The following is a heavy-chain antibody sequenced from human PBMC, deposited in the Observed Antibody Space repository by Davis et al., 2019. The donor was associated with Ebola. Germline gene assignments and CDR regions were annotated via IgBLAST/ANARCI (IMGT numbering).Heavy chain of an antibody. J-gene: IGHJ2*01. CDR1: GASISSAGYS. Sequence: LRLSCAVSGASISSAGYSWSWIRQPPGKGLEWIGYVYPSGITYYRPSLKSRVAISMDRSKNQFSLNLSSVTAADTAVYYCARDLRNCSGGSCYSGWYFHLWGRGTLVTVSS. D-gene: IGHD2-15*01. CDR2: VYPSGIT. CDR3: ARDLRNCSGGSCYSGWYFHL. V-gene: IGHV4-30-2*01.